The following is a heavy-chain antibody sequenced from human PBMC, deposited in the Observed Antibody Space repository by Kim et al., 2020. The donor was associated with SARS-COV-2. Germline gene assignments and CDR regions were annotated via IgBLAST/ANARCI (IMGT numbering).Heavy chain of an antibody. CDR2: IYYSGRT. J-gene: IGHJ5*02. CDR1: GGSISRGGDY. Sequence: TLSLTCTVSGGSISRGGDYWSWIRQHPGKGLEWIGYIYYSGRTYYNPSLKSRVTISVDTSKNQFSLKLSSVTAADTAVYYCARGDSSGYYWFDPWGQGTLVTVSS. CDR3: ARGDSSGYYWFDP. D-gene: IGHD3-22*01. V-gene: IGHV4-31*03.